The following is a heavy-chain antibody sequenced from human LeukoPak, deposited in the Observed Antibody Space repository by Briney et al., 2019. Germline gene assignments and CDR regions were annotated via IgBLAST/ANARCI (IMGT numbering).Heavy chain of an antibody. V-gene: IGHV1-18*01. Sequence: GASVKVSCKASGYTFSSYGITWVRQAPGQGFEWMGWVSAYADNTNYVQKIQGRVTMTTDTSTNTAYMELRSLRSDDTAVYYCARDCIGCHGFDYWGQGTLVTVSS. D-gene: IGHD2-15*01. J-gene: IGHJ4*02. CDR3: ARDCIGCHGFDY. CDR2: VSAYADNT. CDR1: GYTFSSYG.